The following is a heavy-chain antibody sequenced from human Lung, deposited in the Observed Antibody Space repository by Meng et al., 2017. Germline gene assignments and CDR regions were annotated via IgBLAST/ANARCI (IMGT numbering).Heavy chain of an antibody. D-gene: IGHD6-19*01. CDR3: VRGTVAGPPDFDL. CDR1: GFTFSSYT. J-gene: IGHJ4*02. CDR2: LSGGGGRT. V-gene: IGHV3-23*04. Sequence: EVQLVGSGGGLVKPGVSLRLSCAASGFTFSSYTMNWVRQAPGKGLEWVSGLSGGGGRTYYADSVKGRFNISRDNSKNTLSLQMNSLRAEDTALYYCVRGTVAGPPDFDLWGQGTLVTVSS.